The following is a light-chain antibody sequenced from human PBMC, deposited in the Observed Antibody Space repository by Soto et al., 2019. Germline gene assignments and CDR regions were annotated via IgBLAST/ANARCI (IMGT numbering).Light chain of an antibody. CDR3: QSYDSSLSGWV. CDR2: GNS. J-gene: IGLJ3*02. CDR1: SSNIGAGYD. Sequence: QSALTQPPSVSGAPGQRVTISCTGSSSNIGAGYDVHWYQQLPGTAPKLIIYGNSNRPSGVPDRFSGSKSGTSASLAITGLQAEDEADYYCQSYDSSLSGWVFGGGTKLTVL. V-gene: IGLV1-40*01.